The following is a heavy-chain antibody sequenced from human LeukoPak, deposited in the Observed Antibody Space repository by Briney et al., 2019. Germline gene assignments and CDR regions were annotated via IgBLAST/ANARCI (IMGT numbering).Heavy chain of an antibody. CDR2: ICPDGTGI. CDR1: GFIFSLYR. V-gene: IGHV3-74*01. J-gene: IGHJ4*02. Sequence: PGGSLRLSCAASGFIFSLYRMHWVRQAPGKGPMWVSRICPDGTGISYADSVKARFTTSRDNAKNTVYLQMNGLREEDTAVYYCVRDFRSADYWGQGTLVTVPS. CDR3: VRDFRSADY.